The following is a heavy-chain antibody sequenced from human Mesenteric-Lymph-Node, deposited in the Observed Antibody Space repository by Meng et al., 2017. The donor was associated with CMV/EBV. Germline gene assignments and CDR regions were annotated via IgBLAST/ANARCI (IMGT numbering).Heavy chain of an antibody. CDR3: TRDQFDD. J-gene: IGHJ4*02. CDR1: GFTFSRSW. Sequence: GESLKISCTGSGFTFSRSWMNWVRQAPGKGLEWVANIRSDGGDKYFVDSVKGRFTISRDNARNSVYLQMNSLRVEDTALYYCTRDQFDDWGQGTPVTVS. CDR2: IRSDGGDK. D-gene: IGHD5-24*01. V-gene: IGHV3-7*01.